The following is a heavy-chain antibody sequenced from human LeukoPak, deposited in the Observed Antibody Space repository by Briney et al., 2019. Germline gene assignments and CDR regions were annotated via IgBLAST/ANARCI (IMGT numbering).Heavy chain of an antibody. V-gene: IGHV1-58*01. CDR2: IVVGSGNT. Sequence: SVTVSCKASGFTFTSSAVQWVRQARGQRLEWIGWIVVGSGNTNYAQKFQERVTITRDMSTSTAYMELSSLRSEDTAVHYCAADPYYYDSSGYSFDYWGQGTLVTVSS. CDR1: GFTFTSSA. J-gene: IGHJ4*02. D-gene: IGHD3-22*01. CDR3: AADPYYYDSSGYSFDY.